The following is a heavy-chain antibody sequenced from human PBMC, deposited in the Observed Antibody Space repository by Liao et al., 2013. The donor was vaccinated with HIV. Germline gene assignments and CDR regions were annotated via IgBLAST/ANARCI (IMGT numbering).Heavy chain of an antibody. CDR2: ISDSGST. V-gene: IGHV4-34*01. J-gene: IGHJ4*02. Sequence: QVQLQQWGTGLLKPSETLSLTCAVYGGSFSAYYWSWIRQTPGRGLEWIGEISDSGSTNYNPSLKTRLTISVDTSKRQFSLNLTSVTAADTAEYYCARREQQLAIFDFWGQGTLVTVSS. CDR1: GGSFSAYY. CDR3: ARREQQLAIFDF. D-gene: IGHD6-13*01.